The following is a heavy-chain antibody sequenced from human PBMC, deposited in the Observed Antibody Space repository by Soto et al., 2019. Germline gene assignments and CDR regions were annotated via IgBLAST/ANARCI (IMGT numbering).Heavy chain of an antibody. J-gene: IGHJ4*02. Sequence: QVQLMQSGAEVKKPGSSVKVSCKASGGSFSSYAINWVRQAPGQGLEWMGGIIPMFGTTNYAQKFQGRVTITADESTNTAYMELGSLRSEDTAVYYCARVIGGSGWYGSFGSWGQGTLVTVSS. D-gene: IGHD6-19*01. V-gene: IGHV1-69*01. CDR2: IIPMFGTT. CDR3: ARVIGGSGWYGSFGS. CDR1: GGSFSSYA.